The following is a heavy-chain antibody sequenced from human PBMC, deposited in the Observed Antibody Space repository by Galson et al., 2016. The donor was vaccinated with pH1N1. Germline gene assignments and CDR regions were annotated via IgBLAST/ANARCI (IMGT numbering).Heavy chain of an antibody. D-gene: IGHD3-22*01. V-gene: IGHV4-4*02. CDR3: ATSLEYDNNGYVDY. Sequence: LSLTCAVSGGSISSSNWWSWVRQPPGKGLEWIGETYHSGSTNYNPSLKSRVTISVDKSKNQFSLKLSSVTAADTAVYYCATSLEYDNNGYVDYWGQGTLVTVSS. CDR2: TYHSGST. CDR1: GGSISSSNW. J-gene: IGHJ4*02.